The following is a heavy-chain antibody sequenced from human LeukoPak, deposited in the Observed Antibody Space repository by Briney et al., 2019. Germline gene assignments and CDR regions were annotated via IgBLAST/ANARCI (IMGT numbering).Heavy chain of an antibody. CDR1: GGSFSGYY. CDR3: VTYYFDSSGPKKNY. J-gene: IGHJ4*02. Sequence: TSETLPLTCAVYGGSFSGYYWSWIRQPPGKGLEWIGEINHSGSTNYNPSLKSRVTIPVDTSKKQFSLKLSSVTAADTAVYYCVTYYFDSSGPKKNYWGQGTLVTVSS. CDR2: INHSGST. D-gene: IGHD3-22*01. V-gene: IGHV4-34*01.